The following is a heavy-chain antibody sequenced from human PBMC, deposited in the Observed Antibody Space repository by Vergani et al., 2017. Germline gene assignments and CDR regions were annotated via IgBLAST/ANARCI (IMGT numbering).Heavy chain of an antibody. J-gene: IGHJ4*02. CDR3: ARAQGYMIGDY. V-gene: IGHV1-3*01. CDR2: INAGNGNT. Sequence: QVQLVQSGAEVKKPGASVKVSCKASGYTFTSYAMHWVRQAPGQRLEWMGWINAGNGNTKYSQKVQGRVTITRDTSASPAYMDLSSLRSEDTVVYYCARAQGYMIGDYWGQGTLVAVSS. D-gene: IGHD3-22*01. CDR1: GYTFTSYA.